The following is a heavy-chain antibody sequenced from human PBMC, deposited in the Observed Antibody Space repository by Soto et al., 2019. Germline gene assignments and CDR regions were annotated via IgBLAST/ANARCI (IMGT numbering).Heavy chain of an antibody. CDR1: GYTCSDSG. V-gene: IGHV1-18*01. J-gene: IGHJ4*02. CDR3: SREPPETPPDY. Sequence: QVQLVQSGADVKKPGASVKVSCKASGYTCSDSGVSWVRQAPGQGLEWMGWISSKNGNTNFAQKFRGRVIMTTDPSTSTVYMELRSLRPDDTAVYYCSREPPETPPDYWGQGTLVTVSS. CDR2: ISSKNGNT.